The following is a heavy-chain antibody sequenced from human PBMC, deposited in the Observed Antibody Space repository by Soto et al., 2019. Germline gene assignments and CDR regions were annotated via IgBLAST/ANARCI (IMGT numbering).Heavy chain of an antibody. CDR3: ARDYSISGSYAHWFDP. Sequence: EVQVVESGGGLVQPGGSLRLSCAVSRSTVSNNYMAWVRQAPGKGLEWVSSIYVNGNTYYGESVKGRFTISRDSSRNTVYLQMNSLRGEDTALYFCARDYSISGSYAHWFDPRGQGTLVSVSS. CDR2: IYVNGNT. V-gene: IGHV3-66*01. CDR1: RSTVSNNY. D-gene: IGHD3-16*01. J-gene: IGHJ5*02.